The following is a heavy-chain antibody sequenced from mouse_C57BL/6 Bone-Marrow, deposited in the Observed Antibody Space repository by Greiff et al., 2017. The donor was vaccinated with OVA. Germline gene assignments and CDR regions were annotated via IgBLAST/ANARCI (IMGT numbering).Heavy chain of an antibody. V-gene: IGHV1-39*01. Sequence: VQLKESGPELVKPGASVKISCKASGYSFTDYNMNWVKQSNGKSLEWIGVINPNYGTTSYNQKFKGKATLTVDQSSSTAYMQHLSLTSEDFAVYYCARYDYDAMDYWGQGTSVTVSS. CDR1: GYSFTDYN. J-gene: IGHJ4*01. CDR2: INPNYGTT. CDR3: ARYDYDAMDY.